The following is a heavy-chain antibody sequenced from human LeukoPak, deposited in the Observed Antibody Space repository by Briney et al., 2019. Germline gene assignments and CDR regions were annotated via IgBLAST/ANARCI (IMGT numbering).Heavy chain of an antibody. V-gene: IGHV4-59*12. Sequence: SETLSLTCTVSGGSISSYYWSWIRQPPGKGLEWIGYIYYNGSTNYNPSLKSRVTMSVDTSKNQFSLKLSSVTAADTAVYYCARDFLSSGGNWFDPWGQGTLVTVSS. CDR1: GGSISSYY. CDR3: ARDFLSSGGNWFDP. D-gene: IGHD3-10*01. J-gene: IGHJ5*02. CDR2: IYYNGST.